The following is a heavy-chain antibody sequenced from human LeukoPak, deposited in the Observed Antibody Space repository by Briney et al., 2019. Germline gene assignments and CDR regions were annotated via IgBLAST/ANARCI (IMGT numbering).Heavy chain of an antibody. CDR2: IIPIFGTA. CDR3: ARGHPRGYSGYDPFYYFDY. D-gene: IGHD5-12*01. J-gene: IGHJ4*02. CDR1: GGTFSSYA. V-gene: IGHV1-69*05. Sequence: SVKVSCKASGGTFSSYAISWARQAPGQGLEWMGGIIPIFGTANYAQKFQGRVTITTDESTSTAYMELSSLRSEDTAVYYCARGHPRGYSGYDPFYYFDYWGQGTLVTVS.